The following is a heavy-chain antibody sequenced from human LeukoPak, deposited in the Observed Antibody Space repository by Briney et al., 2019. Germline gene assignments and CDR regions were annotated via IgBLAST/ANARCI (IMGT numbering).Heavy chain of an antibody. Sequence: SVKVSCKASGGTCSSYAISWVRQAPGQGLEWVGGIIPMSGTANYAQKFQGRVTITADESTSTAYMELSSLRSEDTAIYYCASPVKYYDTWSGYPPFDYWGQGTLVTVSS. D-gene: IGHD3-3*01. CDR3: ASPVKYYDTWSGYPPFDY. V-gene: IGHV1-69*13. J-gene: IGHJ4*02. CDR2: IIPMSGTA. CDR1: GGTCSSYA.